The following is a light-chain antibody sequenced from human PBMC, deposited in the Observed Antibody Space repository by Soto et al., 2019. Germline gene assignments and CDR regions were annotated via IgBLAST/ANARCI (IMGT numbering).Light chain of an antibody. CDR2: DAS. CDR3: QQRSNWPIT. V-gene: IGKV3-11*01. J-gene: IGKJ5*01. Sequence: EIVLTQSPGTLSFSRGEGATLSCRAGQSVSSYLAWYQQKPGQAPRLLIYDASNRATGIPARFSGSGSGTDFTLTISSLEPEDFAVYYCQQRSNWPITFGQGTRLEIK. CDR1: QSVSSY.